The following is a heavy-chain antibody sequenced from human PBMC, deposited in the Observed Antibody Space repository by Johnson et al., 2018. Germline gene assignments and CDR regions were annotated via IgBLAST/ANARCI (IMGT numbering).Heavy chain of an antibody. CDR2: ISFDGSNR. J-gene: IGHJ3*02. V-gene: IGHV3-30-3*01. Sequence: QVQLVESGGGVVQPGRSLRLSCAASGFTFSSYAMHWVRQAPGKGLEWVALISFDGSNRYYADSEKGRFTISRDNSKNTLYLQMNSLRAEDTAVYYCARGGQGAFAIWGQGTMVTVSS. CDR1: GFTFSSYA. CDR3: ARGGQGAFAI.